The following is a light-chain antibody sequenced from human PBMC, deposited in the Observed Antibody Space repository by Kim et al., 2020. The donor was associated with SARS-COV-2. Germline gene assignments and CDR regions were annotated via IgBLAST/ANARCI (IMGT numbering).Light chain of an antibody. Sequence: EIVLTQSPGPLSLSPGERATLSCRASQSVSSSYLAWYQQKPGQAPRLLIYGASSRATGIPDRFSGSGSGTDFTLTISRLEPEDFAVYYCQQYGSSLGTFGQGTKLEI. V-gene: IGKV3-20*01. CDR3: QQYGSSLGT. CDR1: QSVSSSY. CDR2: GAS. J-gene: IGKJ2*01.